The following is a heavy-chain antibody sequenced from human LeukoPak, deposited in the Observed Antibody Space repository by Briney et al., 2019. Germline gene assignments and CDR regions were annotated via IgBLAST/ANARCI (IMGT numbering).Heavy chain of an antibody. J-gene: IGHJ3*02. Sequence: GGSLRLSCAASGFTFSDYSISWVRQAAGKGLEWVSSISSSSLYIYYADSVKGRFTISRDNAKNSLYLQMNSLRAEDTAVYYCVRGSSGWGAFDIWGQGTMVTVSS. D-gene: IGHD6-19*01. V-gene: IGHV3-21*01. CDR3: VRGSSGWGAFDI. CDR1: GFTFSDYS. CDR2: ISSSSLYI.